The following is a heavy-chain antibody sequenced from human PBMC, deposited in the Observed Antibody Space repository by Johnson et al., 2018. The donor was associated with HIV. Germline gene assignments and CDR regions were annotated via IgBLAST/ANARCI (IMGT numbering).Heavy chain of an antibody. V-gene: IGHV3-11*04. Sequence: QVQLVESGGGLVKPGGSLRLSCAVSGFTFSDYYMTWIRQAPGKGLEWISYISSSGSTIYYADSVKGRSTISRDNVKNSLYLQINSLRVEDTAVYYCARSEVSSGYYYTPFVDAFDIWGQGTMVTVSS. J-gene: IGHJ3*02. D-gene: IGHD3-22*01. CDR2: ISSSGSTI. CDR1: GFTFSDYY. CDR3: ARSEVSSGYYYTPFVDAFDI.